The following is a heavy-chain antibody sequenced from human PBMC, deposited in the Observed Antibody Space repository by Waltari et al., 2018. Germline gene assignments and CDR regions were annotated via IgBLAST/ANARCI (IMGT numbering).Heavy chain of an antibody. J-gene: IGHJ6*02. CDR1: GGPFSSYA. D-gene: IGHD2-2*01. CDR3: ARYAPPYYYYYYGMDV. CDR2: IIPIFGTA. Sequence: QVQLVQSGAEVKKPGSSVKVSCKASGGPFSSYAISWVRQAPGQGLEWMGGIIPIFGTANYAQKFQGRVTITADESTSTAYMELSSLRSEDTAVYYCARYAPPYYYYYYGMDVWGQGTTVTVSS. V-gene: IGHV1-69*01.